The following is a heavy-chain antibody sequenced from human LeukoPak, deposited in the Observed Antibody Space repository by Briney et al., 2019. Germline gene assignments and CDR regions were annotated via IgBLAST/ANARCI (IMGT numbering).Heavy chain of an antibody. D-gene: IGHD3-9*01. V-gene: IGHV1-2*02. CDR1: GYTFTGHY. CDR2: INPNSGAT. J-gene: IGHJ4*02. CDR3: ARGLRYFDWLGRLFDY. Sequence: ASVKVSCKASGYTFTGHYMHWVRQAPGQGLEWXXXINPNSGATNYARKFQGRVTMTRDTSISTAYLELSRLTSDDTAVYYCARGLRYFDWLGRLFDYWGQGTLVTVSS.